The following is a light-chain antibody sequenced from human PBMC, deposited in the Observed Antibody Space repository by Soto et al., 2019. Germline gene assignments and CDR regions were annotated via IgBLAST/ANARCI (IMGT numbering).Light chain of an antibody. CDR1: SSDIGAYNY. CDR2: EVS. V-gene: IGLV2-14*03. CDR3: SSYTTSSTVV. Sequence: QSALTQPASVSGSLRQSITLSCTGTSSDIGAYNYVSWYQQHPGKAPKLKIYEVSNRPSGVSNRFSGSKSGNTASLTISGLQAEDEADYYCSSYTTSSTVVFGGGTKVTVL. J-gene: IGLJ2*01.